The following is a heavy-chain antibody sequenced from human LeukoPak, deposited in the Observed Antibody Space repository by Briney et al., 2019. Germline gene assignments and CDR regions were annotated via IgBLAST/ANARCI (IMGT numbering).Heavy chain of an antibody. D-gene: IGHD6-6*01. CDR2: ITGSGDTT. CDR1: GFTVSSYA. CDR3: AKEYSSSSGGLYFDY. J-gene: IGHJ4*02. Sequence: GGSLRLSCAASGFTVSSYAMSWVRRAPGKGLEWVSAITGSGDTTDYADSVKGRFTISRDNSKNTLYLQMNSLRAEDTAVYYCAKEYSSSSGGLYFDYWGQGTLVTVSS. V-gene: IGHV3-23*01.